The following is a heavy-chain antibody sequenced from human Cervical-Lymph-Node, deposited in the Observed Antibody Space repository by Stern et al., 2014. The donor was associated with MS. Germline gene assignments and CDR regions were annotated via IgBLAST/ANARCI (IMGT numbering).Heavy chain of an antibody. D-gene: IGHD5-12*01. CDR3: ARSLFTITGYFDY. CDR1: GFVFTDYA. Sequence: VQLVESGGGVVQPGRSRRLSCAASGFVFTDYAVHWVRQAPGKGLEWVAVISSDGSQTYYTDSLKGRFIISRDNSKNTLYLQMNSLRAEDTAVYYCARSLFTITGYFDYWGQGTLVTVSS. CDR2: ISSDGSQT. J-gene: IGHJ4*02. V-gene: IGHV3-30-3*01.